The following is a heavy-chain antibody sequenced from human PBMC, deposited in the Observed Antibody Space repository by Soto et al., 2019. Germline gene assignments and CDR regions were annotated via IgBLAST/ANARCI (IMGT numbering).Heavy chain of an antibody. CDR3: ARAELRYGDYGGYYYGMDV. CDR2: INHSGST. V-gene: IGHV4-34*01. Sequence: SETLSLTCAVYGGSFSGYYWSWVGQPPGKGLEWIGEINHSGSTNYNPSLKSRVTISVDTSKNQFSLKLSSVTAADTAVYYCARAELRYGDYGGYYYGMDVWGQGTTVTVS. CDR1: GGSFSGYY. J-gene: IGHJ6*02. D-gene: IGHD4-17*01.